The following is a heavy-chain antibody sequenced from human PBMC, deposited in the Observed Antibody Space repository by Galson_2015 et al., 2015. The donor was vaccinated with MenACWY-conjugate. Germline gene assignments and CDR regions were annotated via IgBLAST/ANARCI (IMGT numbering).Heavy chain of an antibody. CDR3: TRDAGDYNWFDP. CDR2: MATKGNGNET. Sequence: SLRLSCAASGFLFSGSAIHWVRQASGKGLEWVAQMATKGNGNETTYASSGRGRVFIARDDSMNTALLQMNSLKNEDTAVYSCTRDAGDYNWFDPGGQGALVTVSS. D-gene: IGHD4-17*01. V-gene: IGHV3-73*01. J-gene: IGHJ5*02. CDR1: GFLFSGSA.